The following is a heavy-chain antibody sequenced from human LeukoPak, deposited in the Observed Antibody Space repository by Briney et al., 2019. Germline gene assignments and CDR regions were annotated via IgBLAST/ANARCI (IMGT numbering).Heavy chain of an antibody. CDR3: ARGDGYGLFDY. V-gene: IGHV3-74*01. Sequence: GGSLRLSCEVSGFXFSSYWIHWVRQAPGKGLVWVSRINSDGSTTNYADSVKGRFTISRDNAKNTLYMQMNSLRAEDTAVYYCARGDGYGLFDYWGQGTLVTVSS. J-gene: IGHJ4*02. CDR2: INSDGSTT. CDR1: GFXFSSYW. D-gene: IGHD5-12*01.